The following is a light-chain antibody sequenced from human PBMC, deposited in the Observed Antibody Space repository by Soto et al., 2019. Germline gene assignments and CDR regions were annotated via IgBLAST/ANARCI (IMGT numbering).Light chain of an antibody. J-gene: IGLJ1*01. CDR1: SSNIGAGYD. Sequence: QSVLTQPPSVSGAPGQRVTISCTGSSSNIGAGYDVHWYQQLPGTAPKLLIYGNTNRPSGFPDRFSGSKSGTSASLAITGLQAEDEADYYCQSYDSSLINYVFGTGTKVTAL. CDR3: QSYDSSLINYV. V-gene: IGLV1-40*01. CDR2: GNT.